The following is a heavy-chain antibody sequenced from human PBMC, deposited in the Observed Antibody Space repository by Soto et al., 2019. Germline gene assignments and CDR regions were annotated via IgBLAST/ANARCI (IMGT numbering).Heavy chain of an antibody. V-gene: IGHV3-23*01. D-gene: IGHD3-22*01. CDR1: GFTFSSYA. J-gene: IGHJ4*02. CDR3: ANPPGLLFAY. CDR2: ISGSGGST. Sequence: EVQLLESGGGLVQPGGSLRLSCAASGFTFSSYAMSWVRQAPGKGLEWVSAISGSGGSTYYADSVKRRFTISRDNSTCTLYLQMNSLTADPTPLYYCANPPGLLFAYWRQGTLVTVSS.